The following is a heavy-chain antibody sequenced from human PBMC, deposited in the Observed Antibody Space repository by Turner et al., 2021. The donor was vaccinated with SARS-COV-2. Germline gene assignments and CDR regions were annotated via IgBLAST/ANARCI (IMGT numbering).Heavy chain of an antibody. CDR1: SGSISSSAYS. J-gene: IGHJ4*02. D-gene: IGHD6-19*01. V-gene: IGHV4-39*01. CDR3: ARQVSILGRWLAPFDS. CDR2: FFYSGST. Sequence: QLHLQESGPGLVKPPETLALTCTFASGSISSSAYSWGWIRPPPGKGREWIGSFFYSGSTYYSPSLKSRITISVDTSKNQFSLNLSSVTAADTAVYYCARQVSILGRWLAPFDSWGQGTLVTVSS.